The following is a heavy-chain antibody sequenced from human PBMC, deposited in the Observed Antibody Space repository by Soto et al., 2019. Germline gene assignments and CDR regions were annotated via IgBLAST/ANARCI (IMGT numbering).Heavy chain of an antibody. CDR2: IYYSGST. CDR3: ARAAFWSGSSFDY. CDR1: GGSISSGDYY. Sequence: SETLSLTCTVSGGSISSGDYYWSWIRQPPGKGLEWIGYIYYSGSTYYNPSLKSRVTISVDTSKNQFSLKLSSVTAADTAVYYCARAAFWSGSSFDYWGQGTLVTVSS. D-gene: IGHD3-3*01. J-gene: IGHJ4*02. V-gene: IGHV4-30-4*01.